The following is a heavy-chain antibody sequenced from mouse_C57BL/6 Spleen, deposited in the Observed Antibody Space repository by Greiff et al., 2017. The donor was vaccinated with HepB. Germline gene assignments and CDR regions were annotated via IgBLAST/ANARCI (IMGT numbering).Heavy chain of an antibody. V-gene: IGHV1-82*01. Sequence: QVQLKQSGPELVKPGASVKISCKASGYAFSSSWMNWVKQRPGKGLEWIGRIYPGDGDTNYKGKFKGKATLTADKSSSTAYMQLSSLTSEDSAVYFCARESYWYFDVWGTGTTVTVSS. CDR1: GYAFSSSW. CDR2: IYPGDGDT. CDR3: ARESYWYFDV. J-gene: IGHJ1*03.